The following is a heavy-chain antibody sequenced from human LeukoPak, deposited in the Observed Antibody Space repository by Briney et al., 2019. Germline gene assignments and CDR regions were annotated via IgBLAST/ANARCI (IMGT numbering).Heavy chain of an antibody. J-gene: IGHJ4*02. D-gene: IGHD4-17*01. Sequence: GGSLRLSCAASGFTFSSYSMNWVRQAPGKGLEWVSSISSSGSYIYYADSVKGRFTISRDNAKISLDLQMNSLRADDMAVYYCARDYYGDYVFDYWGQGALVTVSS. CDR2: ISSSGSYI. CDR1: GFTFSSYS. V-gene: IGHV3-21*01. CDR3: ARDYYGDYVFDY.